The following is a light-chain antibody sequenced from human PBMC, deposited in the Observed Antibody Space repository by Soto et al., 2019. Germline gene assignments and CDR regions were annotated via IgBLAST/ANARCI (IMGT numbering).Light chain of an antibody. J-gene: IGKJ5*01. CDR2: DAS. CDR1: HDIRKY. Sequence: AYLGDRVTITCQASHDIRKYLNWYQQKPGKAPKLLIYDASNLETGVPSRFTGSGSGTDFTFTISSLQPEDIATYYCQQYENFPVTFGQGTRLEIK. V-gene: IGKV1-33*01. CDR3: QQYENFPVT.